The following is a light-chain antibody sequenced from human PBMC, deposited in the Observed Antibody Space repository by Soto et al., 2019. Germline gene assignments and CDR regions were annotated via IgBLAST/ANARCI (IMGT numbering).Light chain of an antibody. CDR3: QQYNIWPT. J-gene: IGKJ5*01. CDR1: QSVNSN. V-gene: IGKV3-15*01. CDR2: GSS. Sequence: EIVMTQSPATLSVSPGERATLSCRASQSVNSNLVWYQQKPGQAPRLLIYGSSTRATDIPARFSGSGSGTEFTLTISSLQSEDFAVYYCQQYNIWPTFGRGTRLEIK.